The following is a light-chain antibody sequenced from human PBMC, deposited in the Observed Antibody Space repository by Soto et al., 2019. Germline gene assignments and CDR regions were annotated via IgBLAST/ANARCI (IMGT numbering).Light chain of an antibody. V-gene: IGLV2-14*01. CDR2: EVR. CDR3: CSYTRTSNHYF. CDR1: SSDIGGYDY. J-gene: IGLJ1*01. Sequence: QSALAQPASVSGSPGQSITISCTGTSSDIGGYDYVSWYQQRPGKAPKLMIYEVRYRPSGVSNRFSRSKSGNTASLTISGLQAEDEADYYCCSYTRTSNHYFFGSGTKVTVL.